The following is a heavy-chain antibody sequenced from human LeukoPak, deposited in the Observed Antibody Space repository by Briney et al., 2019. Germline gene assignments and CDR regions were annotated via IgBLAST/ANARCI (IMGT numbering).Heavy chain of an antibody. V-gene: IGHV1-2*02. J-gene: IGHJ4*02. CDR1: GYSFTTYW. CDR3: ARDPGYLQPDY. D-gene: IGHD1-1*01. CDR2: MNPDSGVT. Sequence: ASVKVSCKASGYSFTTYWIHWVRQAPGQGLEWMGCMNPDSGVTGYAQTFQGRVTMTRDTSINTAYMHLSGLRPDDTAVYFCARDPGYLQPDYWGQGTLATVPS.